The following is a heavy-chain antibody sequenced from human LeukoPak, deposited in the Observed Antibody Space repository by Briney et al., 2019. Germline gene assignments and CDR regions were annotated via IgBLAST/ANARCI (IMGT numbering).Heavy chain of an antibody. J-gene: IGHJ4*02. CDR3: AREGRGGHNFDY. D-gene: IGHD2-15*01. Sequence: PSETLSLTCAVSDESFSGYYWNWIRQPPGRGPEWVGEINYSGSTKYHPSLKSRVTMSVDKSKKQVSLKLSSVTVADTAVYYCAREGRGGHNFDYWGQGTLVIVSS. CDR1: DESFSGYY. CDR2: INYSGST. V-gene: IGHV4-34*01.